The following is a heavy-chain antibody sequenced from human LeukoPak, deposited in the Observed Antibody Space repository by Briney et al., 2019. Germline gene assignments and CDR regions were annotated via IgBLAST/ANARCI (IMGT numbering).Heavy chain of an antibody. J-gene: IGHJ4*02. V-gene: IGHV4-59*01. CDR1: GGSISSYY. CDR3: ARSPTYGGYPANFDY. Sequence: SETLPLTCTVSGGSISSYYWSWIRQPPGKGLEWIGYIYYSGSTNYNPSLKSRVTISVDTSKNQFSLKLSSVTAADTAVYYCARSPTYGGYPANFDYWGQGTLVTVSS. CDR2: IYYSGST. D-gene: IGHD5-12*01.